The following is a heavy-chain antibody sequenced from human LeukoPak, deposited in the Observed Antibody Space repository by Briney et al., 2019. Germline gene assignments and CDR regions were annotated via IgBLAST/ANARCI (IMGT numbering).Heavy chain of an antibody. CDR3: AKGRPTRYSSSWQEYFQH. CDR1: GFTFSSYG. D-gene: IGHD6-13*01. CDR2: IRYDGSNK. J-gene: IGHJ1*01. V-gene: IGHV3-30*02. Sequence: GGSLSLSCAASGFTFSSYGMHWVRQAPGKGLEGVAFIRYDGSNKYYADSVKGRFTISRDNSKNTLYLQMNSLRAEDTAVYYCAKGRPTRYSSSWQEYFQHWGQGTLVTVSS.